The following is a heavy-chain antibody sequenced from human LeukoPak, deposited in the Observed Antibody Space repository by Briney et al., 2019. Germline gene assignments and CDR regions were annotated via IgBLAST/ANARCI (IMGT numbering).Heavy chain of an antibody. D-gene: IGHD3-10*01. Sequence: PGGSLRLSCAASGFTFSSYSMNWVRQAPGKGLEWVSSISSSSSYIYYADSVKGRFTISRDNAKNSLYLQMNSLRAEDTAVYYCARAENGLASYGSGSPVDYWGQGTLVTVSS. J-gene: IGHJ4*02. CDR2: ISSSSSYI. CDR3: ARAENGLASYGSGSPVDY. CDR1: GFTFSSYS. V-gene: IGHV3-21*01.